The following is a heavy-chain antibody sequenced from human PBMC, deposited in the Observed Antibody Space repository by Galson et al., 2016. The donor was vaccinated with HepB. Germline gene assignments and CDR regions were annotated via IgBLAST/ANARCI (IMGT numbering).Heavy chain of an antibody. CDR2: LYRDGST. CDR3: ARNMYGAATNYIGDVFDI. Sequence: SLRLSCAVSGLTVSGDYMSWVRQAPGKGLEWVSVLYRDGSTYYADSVEGRFTISRDNSRNTLYLQMNSLRAEDTAMYYCARNMYGAATNYIGDVFDIWGQGTMATVSS. CDR1: GLTVSGDY. D-gene: IGHD3-10*01. V-gene: IGHV3-53*01. J-gene: IGHJ3*02.